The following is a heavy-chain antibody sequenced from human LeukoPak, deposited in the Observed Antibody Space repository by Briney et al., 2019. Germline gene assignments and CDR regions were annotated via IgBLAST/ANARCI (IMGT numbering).Heavy chain of an antibody. Sequence: GGSLRLSCAASGFTFSSCWMSWVRQAPGKGLEWVANIKQDGSEKHYVDSVKGRFTISRDNAKNTLYLQMNSLRAEDTAVYYCARGNYYGQDYWGQGTLVTVSS. CDR1: GFTFSSCW. CDR3: ARGNYYGQDY. V-gene: IGHV3-7*01. J-gene: IGHJ4*02. CDR2: IKQDGSEK. D-gene: IGHD3-10*01.